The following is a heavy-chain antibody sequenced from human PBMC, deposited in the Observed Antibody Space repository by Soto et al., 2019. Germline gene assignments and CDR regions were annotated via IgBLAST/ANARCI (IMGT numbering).Heavy chain of an antibody. CDR3: ARWGEMVRGANYYYGMDV. CDR1: GFTFSSYD. Sequence: HPGGSLRLSCAASGFTFSSYDMHWVRQATGKGLEWVSAIGTAGDTYYPGSVKGRFTISRENAKNSLYLQMNSLRAGDTAVYYCARWGEMVRGANYYYGMDVWGQGTTVTVSS. CDR2: IGTAGDT. D-gene: IGHD3-10*01. V-gene: IGHV3-13*01. J-gene: IGHJ6*02.